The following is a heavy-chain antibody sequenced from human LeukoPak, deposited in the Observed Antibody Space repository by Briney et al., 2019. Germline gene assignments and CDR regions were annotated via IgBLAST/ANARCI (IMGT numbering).Heavy chain of an antibody. CDR1: GFTFSSYG. CDR2: IRYDGTNK. D-gene: IGHD2-2*01. CDR3: AKDRFIVVVPAALFDY. Sequence: PGGSLRLSCTASGFTFSSYGMHWVRQAPSKGLEWVTFIRYDGTNKYYADSVKGRFTISRDNSKNTLYLQMNSLRAEDTAVYYCAKDRFIVVVPAALFDYWGQGTLVTVSS. J-gene: IGHJ4*02. V-gene: IGHV3-30*02.